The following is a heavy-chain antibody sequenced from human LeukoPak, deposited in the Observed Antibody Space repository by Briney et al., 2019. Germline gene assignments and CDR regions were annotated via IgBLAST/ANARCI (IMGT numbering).Heavy chain of an antibody. CDR3: ARGRRNYDFWSGYTFDY. CDR1: GGTFSSYA. Sequence: SVKVSCKASGGTFSSYAISWVRQAPGQGLEWMGGIIPIFGTANYAQKFQGRVTITTDESTSTAYMELSSLRSEDTAVYYCARGRRNYDFWSGYTFDYWGQGTLVTVSS. V-gene: IGHV1-69*05. J-gene: IGHJ4*02. CDR2: IIPIFGTA. D-gene: IGHD3-3*01.